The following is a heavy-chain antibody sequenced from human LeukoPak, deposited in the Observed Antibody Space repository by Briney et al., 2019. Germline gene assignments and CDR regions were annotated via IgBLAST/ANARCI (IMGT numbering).Heavy chain of an antibody. CDR2: ISAYNGNT. CDR3: ARDLSSYPGAGFDY. D-gene: IGHD3-16*01. Sequence: ASVKVSCKASGYTFASYGISWVRQAPGQGLEWMGWISAYNGNTNYAQKLQGRVTMTTDTSTSTAYMELRSLRSDDTAVYYCARDLSSYPGAGFDYWGQGTLVTVSS. V-gene: IGHV1-18*01. J-gene: IGHJ4*02. CDR1: GYTFASYG.